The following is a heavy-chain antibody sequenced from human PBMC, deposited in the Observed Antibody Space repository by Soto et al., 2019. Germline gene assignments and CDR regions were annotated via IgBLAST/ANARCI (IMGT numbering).Heavy chain of an antibody. CDR2: FYYSRDT. CDR3: ARHPGPTGPNY. Sequence: PSETLSLTCTVSGDSISSGSSYWGWVRQPPGKGLEWIGSFYYSRDTHYNPSLKSRATISVDTSKNLFSMKLSSVTAADRAVYYCARHPGPTGPNYWGQGILVTVSS. J-gene: IGHJ4*02. V-gene: IGHV4-39*01. CDR1: GDSISSGSSY.